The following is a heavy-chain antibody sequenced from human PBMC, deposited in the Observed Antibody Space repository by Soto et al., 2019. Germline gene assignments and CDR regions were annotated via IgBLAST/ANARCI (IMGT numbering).Heavy chain of an antibody. V-gene: IGHV1-8*01. J-gene: IGHJ6*02. CDR2: MNTNNGYT. CDR3: PREWSAAGNYYGMDV. CDR1: GYTFTSYD. Sequence: QVQLVQSGAEVKQPGASVKVSCMTSGYTFTSYDINWVRQASGQGFGWVGWMNTNNGYTAYAPKFQGRVTVTRNTSIGTVYRELTSLRSEATAVYYCPREWSAAGNYYGMDVWAQGTTVTVSS. D-gene: IGHD6-13*01.